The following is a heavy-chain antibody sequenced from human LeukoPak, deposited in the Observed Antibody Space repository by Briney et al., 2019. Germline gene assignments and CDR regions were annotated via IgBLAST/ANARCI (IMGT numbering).Heavy chain of an antibody. CDR2: ISAYNGNT. Sequence: GASVKVSCKASGYTFTSYGISWVRQAPGQGLEWMGWISAYNGNTNYAQKLQGRVTMTTDTSTSTAYMELRSLRSDDTAVYYCARDRPGYSSSWYSTTTVWGQGTLVTVSS. D-gene: IGHD6-13*01. J-gene: IGHJ4*02. CDR3: ARDRPGYSSSWYSTTTV. V-gene: IGHV1-18*01. CDR1: GYTFTSYG.